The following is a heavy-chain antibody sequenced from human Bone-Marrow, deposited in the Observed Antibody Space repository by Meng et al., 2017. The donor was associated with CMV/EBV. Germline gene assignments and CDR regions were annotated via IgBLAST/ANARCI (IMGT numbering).Heavy chain of an antibody. Sequence: GESLKISCAASGFTFNSYAMSWVRQAPGKGLEWVSTIYRDASSTHYADSVKGRFTISRETSKNTLHLQMNSLRAEETAVYYCAKARSSGGHYYYYEMDIWGQGTTVTVSS. CDR1: GFTFNSYA. V-gene: IGHV3-23*03. J-gene: IGHJ6*02. CDR3: AKARSSGGHYYYYEMDI. CDR2: IYRDASST. D-gene: IGHD3-10*01.